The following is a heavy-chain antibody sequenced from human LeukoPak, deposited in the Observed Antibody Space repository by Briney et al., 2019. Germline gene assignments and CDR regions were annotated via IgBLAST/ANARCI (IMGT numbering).Heavy chain of an antibody. V-gene: IGHV1-58*01. D-gene: IGHD3-9*01. CDR3: GADLGDDILTG. J-gene: IGHJ4*02. CDR1: GFTFTSSA. CDR2: IVVGGGNT. Sequence: VASVKLSCKASGFTFTSSAVQWVRQARGQRLEWIGWIVVGGGNTNYAHQFQERVTITRDMSKSTAYMELGSLRFQDTAVYYCGADLGDDILTGRGEGTLVTVSS.